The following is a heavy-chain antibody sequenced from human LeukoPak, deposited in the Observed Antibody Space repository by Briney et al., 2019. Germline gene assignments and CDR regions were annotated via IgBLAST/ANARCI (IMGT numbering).Heavy chain of an antibody. V-gene: IGHV4-59*08. J-gene: IGHJ4*02. CDR1: GGSISSYY. CDR3: ARRSTRLGYCSGGSCYFDY. Sequence: SETLSLTCTVSGGSISSYYWSWIRQPPGKGLEWIGYIYYSGSTNYNPSLKSRVTISVDTSKNQFSLKLSSVTAADTAVYYCARRSTRLGYCSGGSCYFDYWGQGTLVTVSS. CDR2: IYYSGST. D-gene: IGHD2-15*01.